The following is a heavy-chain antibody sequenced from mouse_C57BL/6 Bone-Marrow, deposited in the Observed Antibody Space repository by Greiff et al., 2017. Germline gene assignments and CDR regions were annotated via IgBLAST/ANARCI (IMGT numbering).Heavy chain of an antibody. Sequence: VQLQQSGAELVRPGASVKLSCTASGFNIKDDYMHWVKQRPEQGLEWIGWIDPENGDTEYASKFQGKATITADTSSNTAYLQLSSLTSEDTAVYYCTTRRVYDYDGVDYWGQGTTLTVSS. CDR2: IDPENGDT. CDR1: GFNIKDDY. J-gene: IGHJ2*01. V-gene: IGHV14-4*01. CDR3: TTRRVYDYDGVDY. D-gene: IGHD2-4*01.